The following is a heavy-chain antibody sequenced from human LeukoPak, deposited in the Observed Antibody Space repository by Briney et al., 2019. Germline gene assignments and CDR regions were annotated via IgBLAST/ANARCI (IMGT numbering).Heavy chain of an antibody. J-gene: IGHJ4*02. V-gene: IGHV4-39*01. Sequence: PSETLSLTCTVSGGSISSSSYYWGWIRQPPGEGLEWIGSIYYSGSTYYNPSFKSRVTISVDTSKNQFSLKLSSVTAADTAVYYCARHAHCSGGSCPYYFDYWGQGTLVTVSS. CDR1: GGSISSSSYY. CDR2: IYYSGST. CDR3: ARHAHCSGGSCPYYFDY. D-gene: IGHD2-15*01.